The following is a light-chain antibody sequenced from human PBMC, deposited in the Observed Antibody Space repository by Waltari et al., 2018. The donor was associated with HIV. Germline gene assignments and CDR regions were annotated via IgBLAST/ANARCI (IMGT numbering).Light chain of an antibody. CDR1: QSISRW. V-gene: IGKV1-5*03. CDR3: QQYTTTWT. CDR2: EAS. J-gene: IGKJ1*01. Sequence: DIQMTQSPSTLSAFVGDRVTITCRASQSISRWLAWYQQKPGQAPKVLMYEASSLESEVPSRFSGSGSGTEFTLTISSLQPDDFATYYCQQYTTTWTFGQGTKVEIK.